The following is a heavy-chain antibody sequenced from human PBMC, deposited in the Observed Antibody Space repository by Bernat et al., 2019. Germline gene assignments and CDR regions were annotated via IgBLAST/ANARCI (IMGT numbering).Heavy chain of an antibody. CDR2: IYSGGST. CDR3: ARVIDSSGYSDPDFDY. Sequence: EVQLVESGGGLVQPGGSLRLSCAASGFTVSSNYMSWVRQAPGKGLEWVSVIYSGGSTYYADSVKGRFTISRDNSKNTLYLQMNSLRAEDTAVYYCARVIDSSGYSDPDFDYWGQGTLVTVSS. D-gene: IGHD3-22*01. CDR1: GFTVSSNY. V-gene: IGHV3-66*01. J-gene: IGHJ4*02.